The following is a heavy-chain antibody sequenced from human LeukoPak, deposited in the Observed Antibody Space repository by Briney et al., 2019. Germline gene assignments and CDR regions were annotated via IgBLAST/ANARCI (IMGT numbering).Heavy chain of an antibody. CDR3: ARGQNTPYYDILTGYHFDY. CDR2: ISSNGGST. V-gene: IGHV3-64*01. D-gene: IGHD3-9*01. Sequence: GRSLRPSCARSGFTFSSYAMHWVRQAPREGLEYVSGISSNGGSTYHTNSVRGRFTMSRGKSKNTLYLQMGSLRAEDMAVYYCARGQNTPYYDILTGYHFDYWGQGTLVTVSS. CDR1: GFTFSSYA. J-gene: IGHJ4*02.